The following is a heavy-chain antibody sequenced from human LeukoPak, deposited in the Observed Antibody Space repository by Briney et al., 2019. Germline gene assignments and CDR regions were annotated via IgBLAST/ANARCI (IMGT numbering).Heavy chain of an antibody. D-gene: IGHD5-12*01. J-gene: IGHJ4*02. CDR3: ARVGSDHSGYAYYFDY. CDR1: GGTFSSYA. CDR2: IIPIFGTA. Sequence: SVKVSCKASGGTFSSYAISWVRPAPGQGLEWMGGIIPIFGTANYAQKFQGRVTITADESTSTAYMELSSLRSEDTAVYYCARVGSDHSGYAYYFDYWGQGTLVTVSS. V-gene: IGHV1-69*01.